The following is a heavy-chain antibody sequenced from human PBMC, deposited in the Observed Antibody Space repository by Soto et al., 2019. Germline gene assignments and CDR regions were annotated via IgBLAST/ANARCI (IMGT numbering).Heavy chain of an antibody. V-gene: IGHV1-18*01. CDR2: ISANNGNR. CDR1: GYTFTSYG. J-gene: IGHJ4*02. CDR3: ARDAYGPGSYFDY. D-gene: IGHD3-10*01. Sequence: QVQLVQSGAEVKKPGASVKVSCKASGYTFTSYGISWVRQAPGQGLEWMGWISANNGNRNYAQTLQGRVTMTTDTPTNTAYRERRSLRSDDTPVYYCARDAYGPGSYFDYGGQGTLFTLSS.